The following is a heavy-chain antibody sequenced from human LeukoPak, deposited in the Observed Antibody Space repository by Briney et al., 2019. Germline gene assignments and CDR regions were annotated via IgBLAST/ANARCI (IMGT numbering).Heavy chain of an antibody. CDR2: INPNSGGT. D-gene: IGHD5-18*01. CDR3: ARGRGYSYGYVDY. V-gene: IGHV1-2*02. J-gene: IGHJ4*02. Sequence: GASVKVSCKASGYTFTGYHMHWVRQAPGQGLEWMGWINPNSGGTNYAQKFQGRVTMTRDTSISTAYMELSRLRSDDTAVYYCARGRGYSYGYVDYWGQGTLVTVSS. CDR1: GYTFTGYH.